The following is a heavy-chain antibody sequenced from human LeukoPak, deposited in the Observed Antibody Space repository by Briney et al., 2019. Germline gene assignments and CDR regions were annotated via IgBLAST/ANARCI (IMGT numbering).Heavy chain of an antibody. CDR2: VNRDGSET. Sequence: GGSLRLSCAASGCALSSHWMTWVRQVPGRGPEWVANVNRDGSETYYLDSVKGRFTISKDNAKNSLYLQMNSLRAEDTALYHCARNNGLDVWGQGTTVIVSS. V-gene: IGHV3-7*03. CDR1: GCALSSHW. CDR3: ARNNGLDV. J-gene: IGHJ6*02.